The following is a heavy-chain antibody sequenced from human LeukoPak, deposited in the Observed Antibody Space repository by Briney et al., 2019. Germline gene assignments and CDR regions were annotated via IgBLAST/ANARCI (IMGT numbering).Heavy chain of an antibody. Sequence: SETLSLTCTVSGGSVSSGSHYWNWIRQSPGGGLEWFGHIYYRGTTNYTPSLKSRVTISVDTSMNQFSLRLSSVTAADTAVYFCARSFYSSGWYTPLRWFDTWGQGTPVTVSS. J-gene: IGHJ5*02. D-gene: IGHD6-19*01. CDR2: IYYRGTT. CDR1: GGSVSSGSHY. CDR3: ARSFYSSGWYTPLRWFDT. V-gene: IGHV4-61*01.